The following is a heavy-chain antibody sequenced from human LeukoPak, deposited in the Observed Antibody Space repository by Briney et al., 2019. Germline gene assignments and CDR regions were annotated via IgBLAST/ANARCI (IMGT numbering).Heavy chain of an antibody. Sequence: GGSLRLSCAASGFTFSSYAMHWVRQAPGKGLEWVAVISYDGSNKYYADSVKGRFTISRDNSKNTLYLQMNSLRAEDTAVYYCARTILRDYYMDVWGKGTTVTVSS. CDR2: ISYDGSNK. J-gene: IGHJ6*03. CDR1: GFTFSSYA. CDR3: ARTILRDYYMDV. V-gene: IGHV3-30-3*01. D-gene: IGHD3-9*01.